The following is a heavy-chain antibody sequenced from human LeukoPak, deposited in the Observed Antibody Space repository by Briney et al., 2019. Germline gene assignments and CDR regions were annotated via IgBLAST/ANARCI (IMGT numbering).Heavy chain of an antibody. J-gene: IGHJ4*02. CDR3: ARLRYSNGQDY. D-gene: IGHD6-19*01. V-gene: IGHV4-59*01. Sequence: SETLSLTCTVSGGSISTYYWSWIRQPPGKGLEWIGYIYYSGTTNYNPSLKSRVTISVDTSKNQFSLKLSSVTAADTAVYYCARLRYSNGQDYWGQGTLVTVSS. CDR1: GGSISTYY. CDR2: IYYSGTT.